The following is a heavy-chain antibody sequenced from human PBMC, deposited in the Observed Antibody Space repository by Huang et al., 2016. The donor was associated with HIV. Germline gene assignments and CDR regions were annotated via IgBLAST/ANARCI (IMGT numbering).Heavy chain of an antibody. CDR3: ARDTMVRGFDY. V-gene: IGHV4-59*11. CDR1: GGSISSHY. CDR2: IYYSGGT. D-gene: IGHD3-10*01. J-gene: IGHJ4*02. Sequence: QVQLQESCPGLVKPSETLSLTCPVSGGSISSHYWSWSRQPPGKGLEWIGSIYYSGGTNYNPSLKSRVTMSVDTSKNQCSLKLSSVTAADTAVYYCARDTMVRGFDYWGQGTLVTVSS.